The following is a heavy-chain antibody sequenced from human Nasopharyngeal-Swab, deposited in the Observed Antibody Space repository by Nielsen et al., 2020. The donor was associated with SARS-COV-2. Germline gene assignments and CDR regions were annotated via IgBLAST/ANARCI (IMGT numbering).Heavy chain of an antibody. D-gene: IGHD3-16*02. CDR3: ARGGTYYDYVWGSYRYRLNSDGYYFDY. V-gene: IGHV4-34*01. J-gene: IGHJ4*02. CDR1: GGSFSGYY. Sequence: SETLSLTCAVYGGSFSGYYWSWIRQPPGKGLEWIGEINHSGSTNYNPSLKSRVTISVDTSKNQFPLKLSSVTAADTAVYYCARGGTYYDYVWGSYRYRLNSDGYYFDYWGQGTLVTVSS. CDR2: INHSGST.